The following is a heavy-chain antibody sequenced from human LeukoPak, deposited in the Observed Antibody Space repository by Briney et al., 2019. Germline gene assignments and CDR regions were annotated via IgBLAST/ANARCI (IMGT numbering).Heavy chain of an antibody. D-gene: IGHD3-3*01. CDR3: ARVVTIFGVVLYGMDV. J-gene: IGHJ6*02. V-gene: IGHV4-34*01. Sequence: GSLRLSCAASGFTFSSYAMSWIRQPPGKGLEWIGEINHSGSTNYNPSLKSRVTISVDTSKNQFSLKLSSVTAADTAVYYCARVVTIFGVVLYGMDVWGQGTTVTVSS. CDR1: GFTFSSYA. CDR2: INHSGST.